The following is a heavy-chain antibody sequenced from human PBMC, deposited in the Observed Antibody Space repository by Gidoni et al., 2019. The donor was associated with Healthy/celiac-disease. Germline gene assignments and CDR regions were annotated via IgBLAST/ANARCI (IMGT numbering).Heavy chain of an antibody. D-gene: IGHD3-16*02. J-gene: IGHJ6*02. Sequence: QVQLQESGPGLVKPSETLSLICTVSGGSISSYYWSWIRQPPGKGLEWIGYIYYSGSTNYNPSLKSRVTISVDTSKNQFSLKLSSVTAADTAVYYCARDLSLYGMDVWGQGTTVTVSS. V-gene: IGHV4-59*01. CDR3: ARDLSLYGMDV. CDR2: IYYSGST. CDR1: GGSISSYY.